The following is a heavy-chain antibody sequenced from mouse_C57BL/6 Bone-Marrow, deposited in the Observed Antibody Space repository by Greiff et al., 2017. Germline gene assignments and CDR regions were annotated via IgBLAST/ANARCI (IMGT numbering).Heavy chain of an antibody. CDR2: IRNKANAYTT. CDR3: ARYYGSRYYAMDY. Sequence: EVQLVESGGGLVQPGGSLSLSCAASGFTFTDYYMSWVRQPPGKALEWLGFIRNKANAYTTEYSASVKGRFTISRDNSQSILYLQMNALRAEASATYYCARYYGSRYYAMDYWGQGTSVTVSS. D-gene: IGHD1-1*01. CDR1: GFTFTDYY. V-gene: IGHV7-3*01. J-gene: IGHJ4*01.